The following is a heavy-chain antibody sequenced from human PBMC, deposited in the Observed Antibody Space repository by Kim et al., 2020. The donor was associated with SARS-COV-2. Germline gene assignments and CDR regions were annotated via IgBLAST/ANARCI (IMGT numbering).Heavy chain of an antibody. V-gene: IGHV4-34*01. Sequence: SETLSLTCTVYGGSFSGYSWSWIRQPPGKGLEWIGEIKHSGSNNYNPSPTSRVTMSGDTYKNPFSLKLSSVTAAETAVYCCARVPRYSSSGYFDYWGQGTLVTVSS. CDR1: GGSFSGYS. CDR3: ARVPRYSSSGYFDY. D-gene: IGHD6-6*01. J-gene: IGHJ4*02. CDR2: IKHSGSN.